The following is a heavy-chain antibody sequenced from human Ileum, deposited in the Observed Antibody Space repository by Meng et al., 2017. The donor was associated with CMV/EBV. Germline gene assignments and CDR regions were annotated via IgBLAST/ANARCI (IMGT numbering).Heavy chain of an antibody. CDR1: GFIFSDYF. Sequence: GASLKISCAASGFIFSDYFMTWIRQAPGKGLEWVSYIRSSADDFGITTFYTDSVRGRFTISRDNARNSLDLQMNSLRAEDTAVYYCARVALFGVVPGHVDYWGQGTLITVS. CDR2: IRSSADDFGITT. J-gene: IGHJ4*02. D-gene: IGHD3-16*01. V-gene: IGHV3-11*04. CDR3: ARVALFGVVPGHVDY.